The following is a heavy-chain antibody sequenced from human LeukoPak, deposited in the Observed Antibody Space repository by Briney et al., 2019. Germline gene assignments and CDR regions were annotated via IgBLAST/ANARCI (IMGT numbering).Heavy chain of an antibody. D-gene: IGHD3-22*01. J-gene: IGHJ4*02. CDR2: IYHSGST. CDR1: GGSISSSNW. Sequence: SETLSLTCAVSGGSISSSNWWSWVRQPPGKGLEWIGEIYHSGSTNYNPSLKSRVTISVDKSKNQFSLKLSSVTAADTAVYYCARSSGYYYDSSGYHKYFDYWGQGTLVTVSS. CDR3: ARSSGYYYDSSGYHKYFDY. V-gene: IGHV4-4*02.